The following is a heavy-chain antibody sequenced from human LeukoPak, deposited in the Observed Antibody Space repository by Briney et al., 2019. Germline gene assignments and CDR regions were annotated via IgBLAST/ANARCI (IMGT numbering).Heavy chain of an antibody. J-gene: IGHJ4*02. CDR1: GFTFSDSY. CDR3: ARLRRIWNDVEFVDS. Sequence: GGSLRLSCAASGFTFSDSYMSWIRQAPGKGLEWVSYISSSGSTIYYADSVKGRFTISRDSAKNSLFLQMNSLRAEDSAVYFCARLRRIWNDVEFVDSWGQGTLVTVSS. CDR2: ISSSGSTI. V-gene: IGHV3-11*01. D-gene: IGHD1-1*01.